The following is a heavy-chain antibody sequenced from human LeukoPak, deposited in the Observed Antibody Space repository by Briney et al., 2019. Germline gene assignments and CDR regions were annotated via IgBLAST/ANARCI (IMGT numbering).Heavy chain of an antibody. CDR3: ARGRYYDSVSSSGGLIDY. D-gene: IGHD3-22*01. Sequence: GGSLRLSCAASGFTFSTYTVNWVRQAPGKGLEWVSSISSSSSYIYYADSVKGRFTISRDNAKNSLYLQMNSLRAEDTAVYYCARGRYYDSVSSSGGLIDYWGQGTLVTVSS. V-gene: IGHV3-21*01. J-gene: IGHJ4*02. CDR1: GFTFSTYT. CDR2: ISSSSSYI.